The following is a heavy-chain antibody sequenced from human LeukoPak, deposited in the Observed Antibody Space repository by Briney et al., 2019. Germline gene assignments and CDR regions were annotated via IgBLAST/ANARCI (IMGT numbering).Heavy chain of an antibody. CDR1: AFIIGSYW. D-gene: IGHD2/OR15-2a*01. V-gene: IGHV3-7*01. J-gene: IGHJ3*01. CDR3: ARAGYYGDDAFDL. Sequence: GGCLRLSCVAAAFIIGSYWTGWVSQAAGDGWGWVVNIRQDGSDKYYVDSVKGRLTISRDHAKNSLYLQMNNLTAADTAIYYCARAGYYGDDAFDLWGQGTRVTVSS. CDR2: IRQDGSDK.